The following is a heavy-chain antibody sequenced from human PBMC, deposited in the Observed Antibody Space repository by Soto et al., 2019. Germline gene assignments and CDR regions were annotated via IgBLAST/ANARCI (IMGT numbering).Heavy chain of an antibody. J-gene: IGHJ5*02. CDR2: ISAYNGNT. CDR3: ARDEAYKWNDGGWFDP. Sequence: QVQLVQSGAEAKKPGASVKVSCKASGYTFTSYGISWVRQASGQGLEWMGWISAYNGNTKYAQKLQGRVTMTTDTSTSTAYMELRSLRSDDTAVYYCARDEAYKWNDGGWFDPWGQGTLVTVSS. D-gene: IGHD1-1*01. CDR1: GYTFTSYG. V-gene: IGHV1-18*01.